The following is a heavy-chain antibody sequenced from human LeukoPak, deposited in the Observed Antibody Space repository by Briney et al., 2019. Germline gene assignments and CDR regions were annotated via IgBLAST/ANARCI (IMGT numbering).Heavy chain of an antibody. J-gene: IGHJ4*02. CDR2: ISSSGSTI. Sequence: GGSLRLSCAASGFTFSSYEMNWVRQAPGKGLEWVSYISSSGSTIYYADSVKGRFTISRDNAKNSLYLQMNSLRAEDTAVYYCAKDAGYSSSWSPDYWGQGTLVTVSS. V-gene: IGHV3-48*03. CDR3: AKDAGYSSSWSPDY. CDR1: GFTFSSYE. D-gene: IGHD6-13*01.